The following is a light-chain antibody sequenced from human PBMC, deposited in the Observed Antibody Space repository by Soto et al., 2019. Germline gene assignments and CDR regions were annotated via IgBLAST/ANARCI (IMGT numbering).Light chain of an antibody. Sequence: QSVLTQPPSASGTPGQGDTISCSGSTSNIGSNYVYWYQQLPGTAPTLLIYRNNQRPSGVPDRFSGSKSGTSASLAISGLRSDDEADYFCATWDDSLNGFYVFGTGTKVTVL. CDR1: TSNIGSNY. CDR2: RNN. J-gene: IGLJ1*01. V-gene: IGLV1-47*01. CDR3: ATWDDSLNGFYV.